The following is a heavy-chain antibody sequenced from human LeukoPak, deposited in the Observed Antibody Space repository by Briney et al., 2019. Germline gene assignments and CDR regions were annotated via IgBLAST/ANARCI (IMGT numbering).Heavy chain of an antibody. Sequence: SETLSLTCAVYGGSFSGYYWSWIRQPPGKGLEWIGYIYYSGSTNYNPSLKSRVTISVDTSKNQFSLKLSSVTAADTAVYYCARARGATSIDYWGQGTLVTVSS. V-gene: IGHV4-59*01. J-gene: IGHJ4*02. CDR3: ARARGATSIDY. CDR1: GGSFSGYY. CDR2: IYYSGST. D-gene: IGHD3-10*01.